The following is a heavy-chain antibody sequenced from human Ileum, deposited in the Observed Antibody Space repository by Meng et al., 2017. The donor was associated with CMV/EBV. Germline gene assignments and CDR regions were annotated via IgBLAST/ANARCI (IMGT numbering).Heavy chain of an antibody. CDR1: GFTFSSYS. CDR3: ASGGYCSSTSCYTDY. D-gene: IGHD2-2*02. CDR2: ISSSSSYI. Sequence: GESLKISCAASGFTFSSYSMNWVRQAPGKGLEWVSSISSSSSYIYYADSVKGRFTISRDNAKNSLYLQMNSLRAEDTAVYYCASGGYCSSTSCYTDYWGQGTLVTAPQ. J-gene: IGHJ4*02. V-gene: IGHV3-21*01.